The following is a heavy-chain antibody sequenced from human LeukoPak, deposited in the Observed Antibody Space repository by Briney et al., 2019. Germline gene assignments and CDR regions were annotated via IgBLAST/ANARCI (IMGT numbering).Heavy chain of an antibody. J-gene: IGHJ3*02. CDR2: IWYDGSNK. Sequence: GGSLILSCAASGFTFSSYGMHWVRQAPGKGLEWVAVIWYDGSNKYYADSVKGRFTISRDNSKNTLYLQMNSLRAEDTAVYYCARGLGIGDAFDIWGQGTMVTVSS. CDR1: GFTFSSYG. V-gene: IGHV3-33*01. D-gene: IGHD7-27*01. CDR3: ARGLGIGDAFDI.